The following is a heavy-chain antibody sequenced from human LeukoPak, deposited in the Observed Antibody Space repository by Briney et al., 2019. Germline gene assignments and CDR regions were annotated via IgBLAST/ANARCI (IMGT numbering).Heavy chain of an antibody. J-gene: IGHJ4*02. V-gene: IGHV3-11*06. Sequence: PGGSLRLSCATSGFTFSDFYMSWIRQAPGKGLEWLSDISSSSTDTNYADSVKGRFTISRDNAKNSLFLQLNSLRAEDTAVYYCARKTYYYDSGSYSKSYYFDYWGQGTLVTVSS. CDR3: ARKTYYYDSGSYSKSYYFDY. CDR2: ISSSSTDT. CDR1: GFTFSDFY. D-gene: IGHD3-10*01.